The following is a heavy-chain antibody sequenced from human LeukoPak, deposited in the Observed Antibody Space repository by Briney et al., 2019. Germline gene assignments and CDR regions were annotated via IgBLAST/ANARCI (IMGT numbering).Heavy chain of an antibody. CDR2: IGTSSTTI. V-gene: IGHV3-48*01. CDR1: GFTFSSYT. D-gene: IGHD4-23*01. CDR3: ARFAAGGSYYYYMDV. Sequence: GGSLRLSCAASGFTFSSYTMNWVRQPPGKGLEWVSNIGTSSTTIYYADSVRGRFTISRDNAKNSLYLQMNSLRADDTAVYYCARFAAGGSYYYYMDVWGKGTTVTVSS. J-gene: IGHJ6*03.